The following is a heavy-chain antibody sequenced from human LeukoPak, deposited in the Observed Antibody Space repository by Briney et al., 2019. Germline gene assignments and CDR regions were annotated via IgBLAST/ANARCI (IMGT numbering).Heavy chain of an antibody. CDR2: INPNSGGT. D-gene: IGHD2-2*01. Sequence: GASVKVSCKASGYTFTGYYMHWVRQAPGQGLEWMGWINPNSGGTNYAQKFQGWVTMTRDTSISTAYMELSRLRSDDTAVYYCARVGCSSTSCYGWDAFDIWGQGTMVTVSS. J-gene: IGHJ3*02. V-gene: IGHV1-2*04. CDR1: GYTFTGYY. CDR3: ARVGCSSTSCYGWDAFDI.